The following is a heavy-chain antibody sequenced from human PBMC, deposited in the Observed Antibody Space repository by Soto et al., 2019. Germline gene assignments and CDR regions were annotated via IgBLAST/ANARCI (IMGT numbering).Heavy chain of an antibody. J-gene: IGHJ6*02. CDR2: IDPSDSYT. CDR3: ARADTIYGDYPPRDYYYGMDV. Sequence: PGESLKISCKGSGYSFTSYWISWVRQMPGKGLEWMGRIDPSDSYTNYSPSFQGHVTISADKSISTAYLQWSSLKASDTAMYYCARADTIYGDYPPRDYYYGMDVWGQGTTVTVSS. D-gene: IGHD4-17*01. CDR1: GYSFTSYW. V-gene: IGHV5-10-1*01.